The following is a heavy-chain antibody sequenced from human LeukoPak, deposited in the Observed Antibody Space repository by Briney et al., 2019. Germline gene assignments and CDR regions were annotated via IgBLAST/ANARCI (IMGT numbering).Heavy chain of an antibody. J-gene: IGHJ6*02. Sequence: GGSLRLSCAASGFTFSSYWMSWVRQAPGKGLEWVANIKQDGSEKYYVDSVKGRFTISRDNAKNSLYLQMNSLRAEDTAVYYCATGLYGSGWFGDYYYGMDVWGQGTTVTVSS. CDR1: GFTFSSYW. D-gene: IGHD6-19*01. CDR3: ATGLYGSGWFGDYYYGMDV. CDR2: IKQDGSEK. V-gene: IGHV3-7*03.